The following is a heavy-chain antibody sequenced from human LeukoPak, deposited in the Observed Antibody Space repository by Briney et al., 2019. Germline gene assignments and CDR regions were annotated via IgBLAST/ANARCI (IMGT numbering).Heavy chain of an antibody. V-gene: IGHV5-51*01. J-gene: IGHJ4*02. CDR1: GYSFTSYW. D-gene: IGHD3-9*01. Sequence: GESLKISCKGSGYSFTSYWIGWVRQRPGKGLEWMGIIYPGDSDTRYSPSFQGQVTISADKSISTAYLQWSSLKASDTAMYYCARHVPDILTGFPYGLVDYWGQGTLVTVSS. CDR2: IYPGDSDT. CDR3: ARHVPDILTGFPYGLVDY.